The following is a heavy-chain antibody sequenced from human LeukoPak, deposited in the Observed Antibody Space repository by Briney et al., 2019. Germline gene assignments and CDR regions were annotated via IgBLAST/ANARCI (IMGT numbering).Heavy chain of an antibody. J-gene: IGHJ3*02. CDR1: GYTFTSYG. Sequence: ASVKVSCKASGYTFTSYGISWVRQAPGQGLEWMGWISAYNGNTNYAQKLQGRVTMTTDTSTSTAYMELRSLRSDDTAVYYCARYSYQLLDNHDAFDIWSQGTMVTVSS. V-gene: IGHV1-18*01. D-gene: IGHD2-2*01. CDR3: ARYSYQLLDNHDAFDI. CDR2: ISAYNGNT.